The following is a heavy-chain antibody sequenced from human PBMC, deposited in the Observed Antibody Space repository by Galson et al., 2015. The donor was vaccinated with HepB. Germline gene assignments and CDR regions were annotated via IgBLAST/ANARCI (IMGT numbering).Heavy chain of an antibody. D-gene: IGHD6-13*01. V-gene: IGHV1-3*01. CDR3: ARDSSWGLGIAAAGQDFDY. Sequence: KFQGRVTITRDTSASTAYMELSSLRSEDTAVYYCARDSSWGLGIAAAGQDFDYWGQGTLVTVSS. J-gene: IGHJ4*02.